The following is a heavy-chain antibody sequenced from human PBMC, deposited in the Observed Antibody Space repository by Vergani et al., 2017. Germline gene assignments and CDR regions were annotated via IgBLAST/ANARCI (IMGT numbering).Heavy chain of an antibody. J-gene: IGHJ6*03. CDR2: VDPEDGET. CDR3: ATTTYEHPVDYYYYMDV. V-gene: IGHV1-69-2*01. CDR1: GYTFTDYY. Sequence: EVQLVQSGAEVKKPGATVKISCKVSGYTFTDYYMHWVQQAPGKGLEWMGLVDPEDGETINAEKFQGRVTITADTSTDTAYMELSSLRSEDTAVYYCATTTYEHPVDYYYYMDVWGKGTTVTVSS. D-gene: IGHD3-22*01.